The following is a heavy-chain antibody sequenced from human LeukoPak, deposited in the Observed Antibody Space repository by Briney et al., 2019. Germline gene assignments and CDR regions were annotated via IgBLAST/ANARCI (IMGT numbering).Heavy chain of an antibody. D-gene: IGHD6-19*01. J-gene: IGHJ4*02. CDR2: ISSGSTI. CDR3: ARESIAVAGAPFDY. CDR1: RFTFSSYE. Sequence: GGSLRLSCAASRFTFSSYEMNWLRQAPGKGLEWVSYISSGSTIYDADSVKGRFTISRDNAKNSLYLQMNSLRAEDTAVYYCARESIAVAGAPFDYWGQGTLVTVSS. V-gene: IGHV3-48*03.